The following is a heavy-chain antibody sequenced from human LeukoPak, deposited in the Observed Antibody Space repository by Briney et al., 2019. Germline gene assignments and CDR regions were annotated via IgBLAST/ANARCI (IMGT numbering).Heavy chain of an antibody. D-gene: IGHD3-10*01. J-gene: IGHJ4*02. CDR2: INTNSGEL. Sequence: ASVKVSCMASGYSFTDYKMHWVRQAPAQGLEWVGAINTNSGELYYPKNFQGRVTVTRDASISTAYMEFSRLASDDTAVYFCAKDRSRIFGERGSDSWGQGSLVTVSS. V-gene: IGHV1-2*02. CDR1: GYSFTDYK. CDR3: AKDRSRIFGERGSDS.